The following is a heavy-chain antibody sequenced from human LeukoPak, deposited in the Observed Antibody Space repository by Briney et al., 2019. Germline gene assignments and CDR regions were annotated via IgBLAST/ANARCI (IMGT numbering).Heavy chain of an antibody. CDR3: ARVGVATIGPRDY. CDR1: GFTFSNYA. J-gene: IGHJ4*02. V-gene: IGHV3-23*01. Sequence: GGSLRLSCAASGFTFSNYAMSWVRQAPGKGLEWVSAISGSGGSTYYADSVKGRFTISRDNAKNSLYLQMNSLRAEDTAVYYCARVGVATIGPRDYWGQGTLVTVSS. D-gene: IGHD5-12*01. CDR2: ISGSGGST.